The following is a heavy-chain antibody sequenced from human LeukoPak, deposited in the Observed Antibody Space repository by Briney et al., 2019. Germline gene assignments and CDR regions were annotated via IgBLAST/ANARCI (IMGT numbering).Heavy chain of an antibody. CDR2: ISGSGGST. J-gene: IGHJ3*02. Sequence: GGSLRLSCAASGFTFNDYAMSWVRQAPGKGLEWVSAISGSGGSTYYADSVKGRFTISRDNSKNTLYLQVNSLRAEDTAVYYCAKDALVRGEVFDIWGQGTMVTVSS. CDR1: GFTFNDYA. D-gene: IGHD3-10*01. CDR3: AKDALVRGEVFDI. V-gene: IGHV3-23*01.